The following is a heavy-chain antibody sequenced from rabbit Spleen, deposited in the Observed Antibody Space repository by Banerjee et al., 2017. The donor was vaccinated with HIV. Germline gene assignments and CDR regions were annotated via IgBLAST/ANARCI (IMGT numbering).Heavy chain of an antibody. CDR3: ARDFTFINDYYNL. V-gene: IGHV1S40*01. Sequence: CWVRQAPGKGLEWIACIYVGSSSGSTYYASWAKGRFTISKTSSTTVTLEMTSLTAADTATYFCARDFTFINDYYNLWGPGTLVTVS. D-gene: IGHD1-1*01. J-gene: IGHJ4*01. CDR2: IYVGSSSGST.